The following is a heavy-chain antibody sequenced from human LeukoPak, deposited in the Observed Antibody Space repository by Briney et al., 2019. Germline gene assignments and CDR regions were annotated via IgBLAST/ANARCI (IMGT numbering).Heavy chain of an antibody. Sequence: ASVKVSCKASGYTFTSYDINWVRQATGQGLEWVGWMNPNSGNTGSAQKFQGRVSMTRDTSISTAYMELSSLRSEDTAIYYCARAAGDLDFWGQGTLVTVSS. CDR1: GYTFTSYD. CDR3: ARAAGDLDF. V-gene: IGHV1-8*02. CDR2: MNPNSGNT. J-gene: IGHJ4*02.